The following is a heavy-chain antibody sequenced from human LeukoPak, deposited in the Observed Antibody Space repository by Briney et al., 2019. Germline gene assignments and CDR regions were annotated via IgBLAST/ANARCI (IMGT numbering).Heavy chain of an antibody. J-gene: IGHJ6*03. V-gene: IGHV4-38-2*02. D-gene: IGHD3-3*01. CDR3: ARALYYDFWSGYYVGYYYYMDV. CDR2: IYHSGLI. CDR1: GYSISSGYY. Sequence: SETLSLTCTVSGYSISSGYYWGWIRQPPGKGLEWIANIYHSGLIYYNPSLKSRITISMDTSKNQFSLKLSSVTAADTAVYYCARALYYDFWSGYYVGYYYYMDVWGKGTTVTVSS.